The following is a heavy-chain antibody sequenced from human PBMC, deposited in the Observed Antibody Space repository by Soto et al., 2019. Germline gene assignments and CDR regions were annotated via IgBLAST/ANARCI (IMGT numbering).Heavy chain of an antibody. CDR3: AATVYGSEEDIFDY. V-gene: IGHV1-69*13. CDR2: IIPIFGTA. Sequence: ASVKFSCRASGCPFSGYAISWVRQAPGQGLEWMGGIIPIFGTANYAQQFQGRVTLTADESTSTAYMERSSLRSEDTAVYYCAATVYGSEEDIFDYWGQGTLVTVSS. CDR1: GCPFSGYA. D-gene: IGHD3-10*01. J-gene: IGHJ4*02.